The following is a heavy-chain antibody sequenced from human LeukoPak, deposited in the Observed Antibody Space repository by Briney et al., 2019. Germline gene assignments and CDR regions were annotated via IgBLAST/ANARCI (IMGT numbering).Heavy chain of an antibody. J-gene: IGHJ5*02. CDR2: INPNNGDT. CDR1: GYTFTGNF. Sequence: GASVKVSCKTSGYTFTGNFMHWVRQAPGQGPEWMGWINPNNGDTNYAQKFQGRVTMTRDTSISTASMELSSLKPDDTAVYYCARGGSSWDWFDPWGQGTLVTVSS. CDR3: ARGGSSWDWFDP. D-gene: IGHD6-13*01. V-gene: IGHV1-2*02.